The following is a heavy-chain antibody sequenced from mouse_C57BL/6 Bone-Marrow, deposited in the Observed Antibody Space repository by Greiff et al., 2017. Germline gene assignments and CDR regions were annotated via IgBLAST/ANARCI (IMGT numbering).Heavy chain of an antibody. Sequence: VQLQQSGAELARPGASVKLSCKASGYTFTSYGISWVKQRPGQGLEWIGEIYPSSGNTYYNEKFKGKATLTADKSSSTAYMELRSLTSEDSAVYFCARHGDWYFDVWGTGTAVTVSS. CDR2: IYPSSGNT. D-gene: IGHD1-1*01. V-gene: IGHV1-81*01. CDR1: GYTFTSYG. CDR3: ARHGDWYFDV. J-gene: IGHJ1*03.